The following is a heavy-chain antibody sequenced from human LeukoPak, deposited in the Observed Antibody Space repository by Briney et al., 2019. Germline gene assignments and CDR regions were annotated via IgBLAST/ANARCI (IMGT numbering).Heavy chain of an antibody. V-gene: IGHV1-18*04. Sequence: GASVKVSCKASGYTFTTYGISWVRQAPGQGLESVGWISTYSGKTNYAQKVQGRVAMTTDTSTSTAYMELRSLRSDDTAVYYCARLKGGYWGQGTLVTVSS. CDR2: ISTYSGKT. CDR3: ARLKGGY. CDR1: GYTFTTYG. J-gene: IGHJ4*02.